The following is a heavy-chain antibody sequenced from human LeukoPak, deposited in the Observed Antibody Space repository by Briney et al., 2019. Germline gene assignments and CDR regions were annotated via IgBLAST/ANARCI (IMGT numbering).Heavy chain of an antibody. CDR1: GGSISSYS. V-gene: IGHV4-4*07. CDR3: ASSYSGSHPIFDY. D-gene: IGHD1-26*01. CDR2: IYTSGST. Sequence: SETLSLTCTVSGGSISSYSWSWIRQPAGKGLGWIGRIYTSGSTNYNPSLKSRVTTSVDTSKNQFSLKLSSVTAADTAVYYCASSYSGSHPIFDYWGQGTLVTVSS. J-gene: IGHJ4*02.